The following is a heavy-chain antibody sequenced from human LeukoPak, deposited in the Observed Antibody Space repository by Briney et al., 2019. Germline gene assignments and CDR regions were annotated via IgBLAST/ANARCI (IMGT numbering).Heavy chain of an antibody. CDR1: GFTFSSYG. J-gene: IGHJ5*02. V-gene: IGHV3-30*02. Sequence: PGGSLRLSCAASGFTFSSYGMHWVRQAPGKGLEWVAFIRYDGSNKYYADSVKGRFTISRDNSKNTLYLQMNSLRAEDTAVYYCAKDPYCSSTSCPSRERWFDPWGQGTLVTVSS. D-gene: IGHD2-2*01. CDR2: IRYDGSNK. CDR3: AKDPYCSSTSCPSRERWFDP.